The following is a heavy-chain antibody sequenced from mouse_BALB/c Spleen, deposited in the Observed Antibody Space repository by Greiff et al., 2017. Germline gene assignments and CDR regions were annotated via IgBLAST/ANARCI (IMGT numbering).Heavy chain of an antibody. D-gene: IGHD1-1*02. J-gene: IGHJ4*01. CDR1: GYAFTNYL. V-gene: IGHV1-54*03. CDR2: INPGSGGT. Sequence: VQLQQSGAELVRPGTSVKVSCKASGYAFTNYLIEWVKQRPGQGLEWIGVINPGSGGTNYNEKFKGKATLTADKSSSTAYMQLSSLTSDDSAVYFCAREGNYGAMDYWGQGTSVTVSS. CDR3: AREGNYGAMDY.